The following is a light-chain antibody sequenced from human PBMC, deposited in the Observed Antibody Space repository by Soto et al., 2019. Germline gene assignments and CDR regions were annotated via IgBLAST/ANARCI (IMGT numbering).Light chain of an antibody. CDR3: QQYGSSPPIT. CDR2: GAS. J-gene: IGKJ5*01. V-gene: IGKV3-20*01. CDR1: QSVSSSY. Sequence: EILFEQSPGPLSFSPGERATLSCRAIQSVSSSYLAWYQQKPGQAPRLLIYGASSRATGIPDRFSGSGSGTDFTLTISRLEPEDFAVYYCQQYGSSPPITFGQGTRLEIK.